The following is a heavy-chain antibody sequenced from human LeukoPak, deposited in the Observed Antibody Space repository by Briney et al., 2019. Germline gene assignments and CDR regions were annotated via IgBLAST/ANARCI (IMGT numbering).Heavy chain of an antibody. CDR2: IKPNSGDT. V-gene: IGHV1-2*02. Sequence: ASVKVSCKASGYSFADYYMHWVRQPPGQGLEWMGWIKPNSGDTRSAQKFQGRVTMTRDTSISTAYMELSSLRSDDTAVYYCGGGKGPDYWGQGTLVTVSS. CDR3: GGGKGPDY. D-gene: IGHD3-16*01. CDR1: GYSFADYY. J-gene: IGHJ4*02.